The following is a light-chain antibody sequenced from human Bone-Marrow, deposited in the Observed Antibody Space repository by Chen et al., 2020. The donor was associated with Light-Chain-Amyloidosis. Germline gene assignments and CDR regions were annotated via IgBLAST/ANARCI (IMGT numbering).Light chain of an antibody. J-gene: IGLJ2*01. CDR1: DLPTEY. CDR3: QSADSSGTYEVI. V-gene: IGLV3-25*03. Sequence: SYELTQPPSLSVSPGQTARITCSGDDLPTEYAYWYQQNPGQAPVLVIHRDTERPSGISERLSGSSSGTTATLTISGVQAEDEADYHCQSADSSGTYEVIFGGGTKLTVL. CDR2: RDT.